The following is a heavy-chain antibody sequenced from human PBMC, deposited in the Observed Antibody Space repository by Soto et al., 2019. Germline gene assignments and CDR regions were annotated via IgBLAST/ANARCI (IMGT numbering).Heavy chain of an antibody. Sequence: SETLSLTCAVYGGSFSGYDGSWIRQPPGKGLEWIGEINHSGSTNYNPSLKSRVTISVDTSKNQFSLKLSSVTAADTAVYYCARDSPTWAQTSLDYWGQGTLVTVSS. D-gene: IGHD2-21*01. CDR3: ARDSPTWAQTSLDY. CDR2: INHSGST. CDR1: GGSFSGYD. V-gene: IGHV4-34*01. J-gene: IGHJ4*02.